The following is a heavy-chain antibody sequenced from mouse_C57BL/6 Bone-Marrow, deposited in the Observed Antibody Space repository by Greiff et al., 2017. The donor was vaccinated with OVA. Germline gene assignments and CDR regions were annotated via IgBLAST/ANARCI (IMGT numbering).Heavy chain of an antibody. V-gene: IGHV2-2*01. Sequence: QVQLKESGPGLVQPSQSLSITCTVSGFSLTRYGVHWVRQSPGKGLEWLGVIWSGGSTDYNAAFISRLSISKDNSKSQVFFKMNSLQADDTAIYYCARKRDYYGSSHWYFDVWGTGTTVTVSP. D-gene: IGHD1-1*01. J-gene: IGHJ1*03. CDR3: ARKRDYYGSSHWYFDV. CDR1: GFSLTRYG. CDR2: IWSGGST.